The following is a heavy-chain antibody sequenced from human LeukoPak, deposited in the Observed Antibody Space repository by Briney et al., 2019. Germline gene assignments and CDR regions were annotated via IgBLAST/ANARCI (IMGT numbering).Heavy chain of an antibody. D-gene: IGHD3-10*01. J-gene: IGHJ6*03. CDR3: AKSSFSRYYGSGYYYYMDV. Sequence: GGSLRLSCAASGFTFSRYGMHWVRQAPGKGLEWVAVISHDGSNKYYVDSVKGRFTISRDNAKNSLYLQMNSLRAEDMAFYYCAKSSFSRYYGSGYYYYMDVWGKGTTVTVSS. V-gene: IGHV3-30*18. CDR2: ISHDGSNK. CDR1: GFTFSRYG.